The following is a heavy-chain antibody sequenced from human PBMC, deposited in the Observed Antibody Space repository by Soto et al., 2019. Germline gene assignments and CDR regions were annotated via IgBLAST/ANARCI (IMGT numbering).Heavy chain of an antibody. J-gene: IGHJ4*02. V-gene: IGHV4-39*07. CDR2: INHSGST. D-gene: IGHD5-18*01. CDR3: ARLGRGYSYGVDY. CDR1: GGSISSSSYY. Sequence: SETLSLTCTVSGGSISSSSYYWGWIRQPPGKGLEWIGEINHSGSTNYNPSLKSRVTISVDTSKNQFSLKLSSVTAADTAVYYCARLGRGYSYGVDYWGQGTLVTVSS.